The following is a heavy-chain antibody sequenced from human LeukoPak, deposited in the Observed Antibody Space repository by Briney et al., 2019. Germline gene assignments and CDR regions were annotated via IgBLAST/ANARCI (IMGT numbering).Heavy chain of an antibody. V-gene: IGHV3-20*04. CDR3: ARDSWDIVVVPAAIVGDYYYYYMDV. J-gene: IGHJ6*03. CDR2: INWNGGST. D-gene: IGHD2-2*02. CDR1: GFTFDDYG. Sequence: PGGSLRLSCVASGFTFDDYGMSWVRQAPGKGLEWVSGINWNGGSTGYADSVKGRFTISRDNAKNSLYLQMNSLRAEDTALYYCARDSWDIVVVPAAIVGDYYYYYMDVWGKGTTVTVSS.